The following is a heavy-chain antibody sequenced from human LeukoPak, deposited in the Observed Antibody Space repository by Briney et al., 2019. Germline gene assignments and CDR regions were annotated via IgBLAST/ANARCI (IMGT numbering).Heavy chain of an antibody. V-gene: IGHV3-30-3*01. D-gene: IGHD6-19*01. CDR2: ISYDGSNK. CDR3: VRGALGSGWED. Sequence: GGSLRLSCAASGFTFSSYAMHWVRQAPGKGLEWVAVISYDGSNKYYADSVKGRFTISRDNSKNTLYLQMNSLRAEDTAVYYCVRGALGSGWEDWGQGTLVTVSS. J-gene: IGHJ4*02. CDR1: GFTFSSYA.